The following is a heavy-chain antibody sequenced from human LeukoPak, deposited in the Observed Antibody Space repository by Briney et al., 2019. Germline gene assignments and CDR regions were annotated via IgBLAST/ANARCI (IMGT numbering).Heavy chain of an antibody. CDR3: AREADCGGDCYMPVRHFHY. Sequence: ASVKASCKASGYTFTSYYMHWARQAPGQGLEWMGIINPSGGSPSYAQKFQGRVTMTRDTSTSTLYMELSSLRSEDTAVYYCAREADCGGDCYMPVRHFHYWGQGTLVTVSS. V-gene: IGHV1-46*01. CDR1: GYTFTSYY. CDR2: INPSGGSP. D-gene: IGHD2-21*02. J-gene: IGHJ1*01.